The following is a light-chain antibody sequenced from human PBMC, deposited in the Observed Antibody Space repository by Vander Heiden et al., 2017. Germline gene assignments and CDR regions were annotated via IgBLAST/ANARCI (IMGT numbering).Light chain of an antibody. Sequence: DIVMTQSPLSLPVPPGEPASISCRSSQSLLHVDGNNYLEWYLQKPGQSPQLLIYLGSNRASGVPDRFSGSGSGTDFTLKISRVEAEDVGVFYCMQALRTPFTFGPGTTVDVK. CDR1: QSLLHVDGNNY. CDR3: MQALRTPFT. CDR2: LGS. J-gene: IGKJ3*01. V-gene: IGKV2-28*01.